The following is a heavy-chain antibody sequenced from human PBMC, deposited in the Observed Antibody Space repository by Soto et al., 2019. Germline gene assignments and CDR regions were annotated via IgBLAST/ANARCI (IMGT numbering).Heavy chain of an antibody. CDR1: GGSSSSTSYY. J-gene: IGHJ6*02. CDR3: ARQSRYFDWLLSLAPYYYYYGMDV. Sequence: PSETLSLTCTVSGGSSSSTSYYWGWIRQPPGKGLEWIGSIYSSGNTYYNPSLKSRVTISVDTSKNQFSLKLSSVTAADTAVYYCARQSRYFDWLLSLAPYYYYYGMDVWGQGTTVTVSS. CDR2: IYSSGNT. D-gene: IGHD3-9*01. V-gene: IGHV4-39*01.